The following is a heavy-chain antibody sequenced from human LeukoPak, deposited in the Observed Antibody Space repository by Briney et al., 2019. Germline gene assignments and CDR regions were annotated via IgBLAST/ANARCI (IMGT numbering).Heavy chain of an antibody. CDR2: FDPEDGET. CDR1: GYTLTELS. J-gene: IGHJ6*02. V-gene: IGHV1-24*01. Sequence: GASVKVSCKVSGYTLTELSMHWVRQAPGKGLEWMGGFDPEDGETIYAQKFQGRVTMTKDTSTDTAYMELSSLRSEDTAVYYCATDRGDYGMDVWGQGTTVTVSS. CDR3: ATDRGDYGMDV.